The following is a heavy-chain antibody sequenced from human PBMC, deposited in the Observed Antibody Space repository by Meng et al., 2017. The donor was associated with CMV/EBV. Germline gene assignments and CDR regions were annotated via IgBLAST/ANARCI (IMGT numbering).Heavy chain of an antibody. J-gene: IGHJ5*02. CDR3: ARDQRYYGSGSYYNSGWFDP. D-gene: IGHD3-10*01. V-gene: IGHV6-1*01. Sequence: AAWNWIRQSPSRGLEWLGRTYYRSKWYNDYAVSVKSRITINPDTSKNQFSLQLNSVTPEDTAVYYYARDQRYYGSGSYYNSGWFDPWGQGTLVTVSS. CDR1: AA. CDR2: TYYRSKWYN.